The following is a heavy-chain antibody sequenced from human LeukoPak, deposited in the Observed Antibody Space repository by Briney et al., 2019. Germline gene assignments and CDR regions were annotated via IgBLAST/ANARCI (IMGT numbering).Heavy chain of an antibody. D-gene: IGHD2-15*01. Sequence: SETLSLTCTVSGGSISSYYWSWIRQPPGKGLEWIGYIYYSGSTNYNPSLKSRVTISVDTSKNQFSLKLSSVTAADTAVYYCARASGGSCYGISAAGPRRKCVYYFDYWGQGTLVTVSS. CDR3: ARASGGSCYGISAAGPRRKCVYYFDY. CDR2: IYYSGST. V-gene: IGHV4-59*12. J-gene: IGHJ4*02. CDR1: GGSISSYY.